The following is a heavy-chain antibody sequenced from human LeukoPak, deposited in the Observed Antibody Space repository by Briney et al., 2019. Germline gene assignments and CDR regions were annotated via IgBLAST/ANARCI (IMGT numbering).Heavy chain of an antibody. CDR1: GFTFDDYA. CDR3: AKDFYYGSGSVDY. J-gene: IGHJ4*02. V-gene: IGHV3-43*02. CDR2: ISEDGGKT. D-gene: IGHD3-10*01. Sequence: GGSLRLSCAASGFTFDDYAMHWVRQAPGKGLEWASLISEDGGKTHYADSVKGRFTISRDNTKNSLYLQMNSLRTEDTALYYCAKDFYYGSGSVDYWGQGTLVTVSS.